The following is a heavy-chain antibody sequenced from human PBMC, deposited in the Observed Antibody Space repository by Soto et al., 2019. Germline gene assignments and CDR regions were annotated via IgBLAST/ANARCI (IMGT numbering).Heavy chain of an antibody. CDR2: IIPILGIA. V-gene: IGHV1-69*02. Sequence: QVQLVQSGAEVKKPGSSVKVSCKASGGTFSSYTISWVRQAPGQGLEWMGRIIPILGIANYAQKFQGRVTITADKSTSTAYMELSRLRSEDTAVYYCARIKYDNYAWYGMDVWGQRTTVTVSS. CDR3: ARIKYDNYAWYGMDV. D-gene: IGHD3-9*01. CDR1: GGTFSSYT. J-gene: IGHJ6*02.